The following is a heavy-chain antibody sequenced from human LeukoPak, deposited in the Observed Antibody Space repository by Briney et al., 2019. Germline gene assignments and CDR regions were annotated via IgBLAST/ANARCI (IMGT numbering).Heavy chain of an antibody. CDR3: AKAAAAPGFDF. D-gene: IGHD6-13*01. J-gene: IGHJ4*02. CDR1: GFTTSSYA. CDR2: VSGSGDRM. Sequence: GGSLRLSCAASGFTTSSYALNWVRQAPGKGLEWVATVSGSGDRMYHADSVKGRFTISRDNSKNTIYLQMNSLRAEDTALYYCAKAAAAPGFDFWGQGTLVTVSS. V-gene: IGHV3-23*01.